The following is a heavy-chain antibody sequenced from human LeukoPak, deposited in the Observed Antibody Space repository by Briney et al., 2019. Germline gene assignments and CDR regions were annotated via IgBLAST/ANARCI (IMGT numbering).Heavy chain of an antibody. CDR2: INPSGGST. CDR3: ATVTWRDILTGYRDYYFDY. Sequence: EASVKVSCKASGYTFTSYYMHWVRQAPGQGLEWMGIINPSGGSTSYAQKFQGRVTMTEDTSTDTAYMELSSLRSEDTAVYYCATVTWRDILTGYRDYYFDYWGQGTLVTVSS. CDR1: GYTFTSYY. J-gene: IGHJ4*02. V-gene: IGHV1-46*01. D-gene: IGHD3-9*01.